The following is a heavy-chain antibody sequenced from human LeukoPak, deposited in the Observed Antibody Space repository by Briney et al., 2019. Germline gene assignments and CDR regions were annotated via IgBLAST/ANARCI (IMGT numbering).Heavy chain of an antibody. CDR2: ISSSGIST. CDR1: KFTFSSHV. V-gene: IGHV3-64*01. D-gene: IGHD1-26*01. CDR3: ARGGKDGFDI. Sequence: TGGSLRLSCAASKFTFSSHVMHWVRQAPGKGLDHVSAISSSGISTYFANSVRGRFTISRDNSKSMLYLQMDSLRTEDMAVYYCARGGKDGFDIWGQGTMVTVSS. J-gene: IGHJ3*02.